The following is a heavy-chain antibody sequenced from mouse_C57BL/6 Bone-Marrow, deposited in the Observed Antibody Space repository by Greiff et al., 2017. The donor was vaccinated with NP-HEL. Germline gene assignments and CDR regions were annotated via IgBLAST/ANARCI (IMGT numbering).Heavy chain of an antibody. V-gene: IGHV5-9-1*02. Sequence: EVNVVESGEGLVKPGGSLKLSCAASGFTFSSHAMSWVRQTPEKRLEWVAYISSGGDYIYYADTVKGRFTISRDNARNTLYLQMSSLKSEDTAMYYCTRDGGSSLFAYWGQGTLVTVSA. CDR1: GFTFSSHA. D-gene: IGHD1-1*01. J-gene: IGHJ3*01. CDR3: TRDGGSSLFAY. CDR2: ISSGGDYI.